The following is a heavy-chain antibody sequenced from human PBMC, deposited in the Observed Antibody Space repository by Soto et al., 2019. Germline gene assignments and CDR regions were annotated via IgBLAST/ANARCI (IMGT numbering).Heavy chain of an antibody. J-gene: IGHJ6*02. Sequence: SVKVSCKASGGTFSSYAISWVRQAPGQGLEWMGGIIPIFGTANYAQKFQGRVTITADESTSTAYMELSSLRSEDTAVYYCARDKSVVGVLRIAAAESGYYYYGMDVWGQGTTVTVSS. CDR2: IIPIFGTA. CDR3: ARDKSVVGVLRIAAAESGYYYYGMDV. D-gene: IGHD6-13*01. V-gene: IGHV1-69*13. CDR1: GGTFSSYA.